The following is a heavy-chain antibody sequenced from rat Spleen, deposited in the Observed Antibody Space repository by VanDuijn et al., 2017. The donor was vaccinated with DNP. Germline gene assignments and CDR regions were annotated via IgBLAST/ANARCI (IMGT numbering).Heavy chain of an antibody. J-gene: IGHJ1*01. Sequence: EVLLVESGGGLVQPGRSLKLSCVASGFIFSNYWMTWIRQAPGKGLEWVASISNTGDSTYYSDSVKGRFTISRDNAKSTLYLQMDSLRSEDTATYYCARRRSIYWYFDFWGPGTVVTVSS. V-gene: IGHV5-31*01. CDR2: ISNTGDST. D-gene: IGHD1-2*01. CDR1: GFIFSNYW. CDR3: ARRRSIYWYFDF.